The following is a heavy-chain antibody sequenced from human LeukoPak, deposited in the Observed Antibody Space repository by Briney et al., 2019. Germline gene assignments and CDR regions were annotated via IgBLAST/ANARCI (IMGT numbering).Heavy chain of an antibody. CDR3: ARDPGISPAAGTLLDY. J-gene: IGHJ4*01. D-gene: IGHD6-13*01. V-gene: IGHV1-2*04. CDR1: GYTFTGYY. Sequence: ASVKVSCKASGYTFTGYYMHWVRQAPGQGLEWMGWINPNSGGTNYAQKFQGWVTMTRDTSISTAYMELSRLRSDDTAVYYCARDPGISPAAGTLLDYWGQGTLVTVSS. CDR2: INPNSGGT.